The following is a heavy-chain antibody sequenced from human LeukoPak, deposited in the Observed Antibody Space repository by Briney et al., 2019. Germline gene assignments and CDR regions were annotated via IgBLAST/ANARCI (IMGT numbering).Heavy chain of an antibody. D-gene: IGHD1-26*01. J-gene: IGHJ4*02. Sequence: SGTLSLTCGVSGGSITSTNWWSWVRQPPGQGLEWIGEISLTGRTNYNPSLIGRVIMSLDESRNQLSLTLTSVTAADTAMYYCTRESGPYCPFGYWGQGTLVIVPP. V-gene: IGHV4-4*02. CDR1: GGSITSTNW. CDR2: ISLTGRT. CDR3: TRESGPYCPFGY.